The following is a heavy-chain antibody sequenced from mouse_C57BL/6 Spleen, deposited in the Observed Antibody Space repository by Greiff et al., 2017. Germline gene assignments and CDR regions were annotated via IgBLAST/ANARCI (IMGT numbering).Heavy chain of an antibody. CDR3: AALYYGSSYGYFDV. CDR2: INPSTGGT. CDR1: GYSFTGYY. D-gene: IGHD1-1*01. J-gene: IGHJ1*03. V-gene: IGHV1-42*01. Sequence: EVQLQQSGPELVKPGASVKISCKASGYSFTGYYMNWVKQSPEKSLEWIGEINPSTGGTTYNQKFKAKATLTVDKSSSTAYMQLKSLTSEDSAVYYCAALYYGSSYGYFDVWGT.